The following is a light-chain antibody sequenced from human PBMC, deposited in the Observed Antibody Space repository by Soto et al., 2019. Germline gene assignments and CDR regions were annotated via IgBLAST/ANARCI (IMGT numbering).Light chain of an antibody. CDR2: NVS. Sequence: QSVLTQPASVSGSLGQAITIFCTGTSXDIGGHDSVSWYQHNPGKAPKLMIYNVSHRPSGVSTRFSGSKSGNTASLTISGLQAEDEADYYCCSYTSSSTLVFGTGTKVTVL. V-gene: IGLV2-14*01. CDR1: SXDIGGHDS. CDR3: CSYTSSSTLV. J-gene: IGLJ1*01.